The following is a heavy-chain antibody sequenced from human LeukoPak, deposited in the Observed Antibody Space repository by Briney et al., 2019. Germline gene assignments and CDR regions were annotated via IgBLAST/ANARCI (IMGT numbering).Heavy chain of an antibody. CDR2: IIPIFGTA. CDR3: ARETRPNELGFDY. CDR1: GGTFISYA. V-gene: IGHV1-69*13. J-gene: IGHJ4*02. Sequence: SVKVSCKASGGTFISYAISWVRQAPGQGLEWMGGIIPIFGTANYAQKFQGRVTITADESTSTAYMELSSLRSEDTAVYYCARETRPNELGFDYWGQGTLVTVSS. D-gene: IGHD2-8*01.